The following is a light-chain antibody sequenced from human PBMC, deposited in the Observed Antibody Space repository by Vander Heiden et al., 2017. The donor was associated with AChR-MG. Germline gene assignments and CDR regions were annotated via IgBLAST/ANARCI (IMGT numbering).Light chain of an antibody. V-gene: IGLV9-49*01. CDR1: RGSRHSP. CDR2: VGTGVIVG. CDR3: GSNHGSWSNFVYV. Sequence: QPVLTQPPSASASLGASVTLTRPLSRGSRHSPVDVYQQSPGKAPRVVMRVGTGVIVGSKGDGIPDRFSVLGSGLNWYLTIKKIQEEDESDDDCGSNHGSWSNFVYVFGGGTKLTVL. J-gene: IGLJ2*01.